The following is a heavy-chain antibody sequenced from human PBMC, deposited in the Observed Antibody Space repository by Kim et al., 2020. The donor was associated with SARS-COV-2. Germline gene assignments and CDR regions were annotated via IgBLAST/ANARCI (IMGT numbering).Heavy chain of an antibody. V-gene: IGHV3-21*01. CDR2: YI. CDR3: ATSPSSLAAN. Sequence: YIYYSDSVKSRFTVSRDNAKNSLYLQMNSLTAEDTSVYYCATSPSSLAANWGRGTLVTVSS. D-gene: IGHD6-6*01. J-gene: IGHJ4*01.